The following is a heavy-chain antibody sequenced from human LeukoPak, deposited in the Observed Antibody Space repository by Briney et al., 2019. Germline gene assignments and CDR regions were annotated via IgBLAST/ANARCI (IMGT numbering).Heavy chain of an antibody. CDR2: IKQDGSEK. D-gene: IGHD2-21*02. J-gene: IGHJ4*02. CDR3: ARVLRVVTAPFYYSDY. V-gene: IGHV3-7*03. CDR1: GFTFSSYW. Sequence: GGSLRLSCAASGFTFSSYWMSWVRQAPGKGLEWVANIKQDGSEKYYVDSVKGRFTISRDNAKNSLYLQMNSLRAEDTAVYYCARVLRVVTAPFYYSDYWGQGTLVTVSS.